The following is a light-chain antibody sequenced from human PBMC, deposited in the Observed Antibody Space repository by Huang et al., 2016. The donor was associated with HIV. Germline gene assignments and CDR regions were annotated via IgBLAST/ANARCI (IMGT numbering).Light chain of an antibody. CDR1: QTVSNY. J-gene: IGKJ2*01. Sequence: DIQMTQSPSSLSASVEDRVTITCRTSQTVSNYLNWYKQKAGKAPKLLIFGASSLQSEVPSRFSCSGSGTDFTLTISSLQPEDSAAYYCHQSYSPPHTFGQGTNLEI. CDR2: GAS. CDR3: HQSYSPPHT. V-gene: IGKV1-39*01.